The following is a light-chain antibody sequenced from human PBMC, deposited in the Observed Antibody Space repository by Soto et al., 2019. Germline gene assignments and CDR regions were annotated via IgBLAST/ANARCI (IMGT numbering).Light chain of an antibody. CDR3: QKYSSVPV. Sequence: DIQMTQSPTSLSASVGDRVTITCRASQDIRNFVAWYQQKPGKAPNLLIYAASTLQSGVTSRFSGSGSGTDFTLTINSLQADDVATYSFQKYSSVPVFGPGTKVEIQ. J-gene: IGKJ3*01. CDR2: AAS. CDR1: QDIRNF. V-gene: IGKV1-27*01.